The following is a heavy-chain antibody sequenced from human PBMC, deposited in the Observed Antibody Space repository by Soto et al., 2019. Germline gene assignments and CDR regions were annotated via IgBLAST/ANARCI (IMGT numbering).Heavy chain of an antibody. Sequence: LRLSCAASGFTFSDHYMDWVRQAPGKGLEWVGRTRNKANSYTTEYAASVKGRFTISRDDSKNSLYLQMNSLKTEDTAVYYCARVRNWNYYYYGMDVWGQGTTVTVS. CDR2: TRNKANSYTT. CDR1: GFTFSDHY. V-gene: IGHV3-72*01. D-gene: IGHD1-20*01. CDR3: ARVRNWNYYYYGMDV. J-gene: IGHJ6*02.